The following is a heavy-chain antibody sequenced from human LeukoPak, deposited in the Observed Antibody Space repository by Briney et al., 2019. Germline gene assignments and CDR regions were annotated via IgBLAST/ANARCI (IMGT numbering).Heavy chain of an antibody. CDR2: IYSAGRT. J-gene: IGHJ4*02. D-gene: IGHD3-10*01. Sequence: PGGSLRLSCAASGFTVSGNYMSWVRQAPGKGLEWVSVIYSAGRTYYADSVKGRFIISRDNSKNTLYLKMNSLRAEDTAVYYCARGSLGLWVRDNYWGQGTLVTVSS. CDR3: ARGSLGLWVRDNY. V-gene: IGHV3-53*01. CDR1: GFTVSGNY.